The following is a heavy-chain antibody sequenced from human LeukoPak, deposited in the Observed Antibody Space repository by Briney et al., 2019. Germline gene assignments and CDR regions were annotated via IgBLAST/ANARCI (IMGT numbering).Heavy chain of an antibody. CDR3: ARESPVVVAPAAHHVSDDFDI. CDR2: IIPIFGTA. V-gene: IGHV1-69*13. D-gene: IGHD2-2*01. J-gene: IGHJ3*02. Sequence: SVKVSCKASGGTFSSYAISWVRQAPGQGLEWMGGIIPIFGTADYAQKFQGRVTITADESTSTAYMELSSLRSEDTAVYYCARESPVVVAPAAHHVSDDFDIWGQGAMVTVSS. CDR1: GGTFSSYA.